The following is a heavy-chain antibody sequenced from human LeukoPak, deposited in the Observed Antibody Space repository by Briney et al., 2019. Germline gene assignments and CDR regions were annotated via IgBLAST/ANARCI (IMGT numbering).Heavy chain of an antibody. CDR3: ARDPGIAAAGPYSYFDY. J-gene: IGHJ4*02. V-gene: IGHV1-8*03. CDR2: MNPNSGNT. D-gene: IGHD6-13*01. Sequence: GASVKVSCKASGYTFTSYDINWVRQATGQGLEWMGWMNPNSGNTGYAQKFQGRVTITRDTSASTAYMELSSLRSEDTAVYYCARDPGIAAAGPYSYFDYWGQGTLVTVSS. CDR1: GYTFTSYD.